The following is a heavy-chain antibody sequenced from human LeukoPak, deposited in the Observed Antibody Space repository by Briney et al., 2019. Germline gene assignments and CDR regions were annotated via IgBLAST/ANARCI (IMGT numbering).Heavy chain of an antibody. CDR1: GGSISSYY. V-gene: IGHV4-59*01. CDR2: IYYSGST. CDR3: ARRGYGGNSGGHFDY. D-gene: IGHD4-23*01. Sequence: GRLSLPCTVAGGSISSYYGSWRRQPAGEGLEGRGYIYYSGSTNYNPSLKSRGTISVDTSKNQFSLKLSSVTAADTAVYYCARRGYGGNSGGHFDYWGQGTLVTVSS. J-gene: IGHJ4*02.